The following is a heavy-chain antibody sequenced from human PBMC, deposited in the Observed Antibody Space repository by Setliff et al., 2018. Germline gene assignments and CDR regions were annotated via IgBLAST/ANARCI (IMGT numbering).Heavy chain of an antibody. CDR2: IYHSGGT. J-gene: IGHJ6*03. V-gene: IGHV4-39*07. CDR1: GDSISNDTYY. Sequence: PSETLSLTCTVSGDSISNDTYYWSWIRQPPGKGLEWIGSIYHSGGTYYNPSLKSRVTISVDTSKNQFSLKLSSVTAADTAVYYCARKSRNIVVVPAAVIYYYYYYMDVWGKGTTVTVSS. CDR3: ARKSRNIVVVPAAVIYYYYYYMDV. D-gene: IGHD2-2*01.